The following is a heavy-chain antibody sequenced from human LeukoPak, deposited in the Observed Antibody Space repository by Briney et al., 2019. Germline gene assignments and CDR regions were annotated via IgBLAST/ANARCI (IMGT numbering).Heavy chain of an antibody. CDR3: AGQNVPTPHDY. CDR1: VGSFSSGGYY. Sequence: SETLSLTCTVAVGSFSSGGYYWSWIRQPPGKGLEWIAYISAAGTTFYNPSLKSRVTISLDRSKNQFSLNLTSITAADTAVYYCAGQNVPTPHDYWGQGTQVTVSS. D-gene: IGHD2-2*01. CDR2: ISAAGTT. J-gene: IGHJ4*02. V-gene: IGHV4-30-2*01.